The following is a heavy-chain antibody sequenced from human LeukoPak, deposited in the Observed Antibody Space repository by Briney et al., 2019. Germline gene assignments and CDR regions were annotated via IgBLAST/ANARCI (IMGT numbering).Heavy chain of an antibody. Sequence: GGSLRFSCAASGLTFSGSGIHWVRQASGKGLEWLGRIGRQGDSDATRYAASLKGKFTISRADSRNTAYLQMNSLKTEDTAVYYCAGDYNFLTGLNYWGQGTLVTVSS. CDR1: GLTFSGSG. CDR2: IGRQGDSDAT. J-gene: IGHJ4*02. V-gene: IGHV3-73*01. CDR3: AGDYNFLTGLNY. D-gene: IGHD3-9*01.